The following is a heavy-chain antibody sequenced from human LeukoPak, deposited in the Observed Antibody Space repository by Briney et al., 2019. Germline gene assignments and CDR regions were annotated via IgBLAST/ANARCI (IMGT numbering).Heavy chain of an antibody. J-gene: IGHJ6*04. V-gene: IGHV3-30*04. CDR3: ARGYGIAAVGGLDV. Sequence: GGSLRLSCAASGFTFSAYPLHWLRQAPGKGLEWVADLSYDGSNQYYADSVKGRFTISRDTSKNVLYLQMNSLGAEDTAVYYCARGYGIAAVGGLDVWGKGITVTVSS. CDR2: LSYDGSNQ. CDR1: GFTFSAYP. D-gene: IGHD6-25*01.